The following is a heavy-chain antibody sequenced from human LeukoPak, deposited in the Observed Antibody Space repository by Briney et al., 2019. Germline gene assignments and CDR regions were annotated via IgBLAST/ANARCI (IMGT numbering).Heavy chain of an antibody. D-gene: IGHD6-25*01. CDR3: ARYTSSGSYWYFDL. V-gene: IGHV1-2*02. Sequence: ASVKVSCKASGYTFTGYYMHWVRQAPGQGLEWMGWINPNSGGTNYAQKFQGRVTMTRDTSISTAYMELSRLRSDDTAVYYCARYTSSGSYWYFDLWGRGTLVTVSS. CDR1: GYTFTGYY. J-gene: IGHJ2*01. CDR2: INPNSGGT.